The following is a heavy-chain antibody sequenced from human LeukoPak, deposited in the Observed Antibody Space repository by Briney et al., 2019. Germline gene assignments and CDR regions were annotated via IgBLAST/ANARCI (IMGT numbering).Heavy chain of an antibody. CDR1: GFTFSSYA. Sequence: GGSLRLSCVASGFTFSSYAMHWVRQAPGKGLEWVAVISYDGSNKYYADSVKGRFTISRDNSKNTLYLQMNSLRAEDTAVYYCARVVTAARPFDYWGQGTLVTVSS. D-gene: IGHD3-16*01. V-gene: IGHV3-30*01. CDR2: ISYDGSNK. CDR3: ARVVTAARPFDY. J-gene: IGHJ4*02.